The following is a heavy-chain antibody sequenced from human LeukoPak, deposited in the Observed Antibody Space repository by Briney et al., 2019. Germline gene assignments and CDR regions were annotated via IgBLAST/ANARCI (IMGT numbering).Heavy chain of an antibody. CDR2: ISAYNGNT. D-gene: IGHD2-21*02. V-gene: IGHV1-18*01. CDR1: GYTFTSYG. Sequence: ASVKVSCKATGYTFTSYGISWVRQAPGQGLEWMGWISAYNGNTNYAQKLQGRVTMTTDTSTSTAYMELRSLRSDNTAVYYCARDRIRYCGGDCYSDYWGQGTLVTVSS. CDR3: ARDRIRYCGGDCYSDY. J-gene: IGHJ4*02.